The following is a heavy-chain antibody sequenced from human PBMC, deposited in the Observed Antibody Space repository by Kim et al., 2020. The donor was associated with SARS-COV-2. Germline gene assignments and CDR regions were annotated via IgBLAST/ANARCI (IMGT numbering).Heavy chain of an antibody. CDR3: ARVGYSYGTGYFDY. V-gene: IGHV3-72*01. D-gene: IGHD5-18*01. J-gene: IGHJ4*02. Sequence: AASVQGRFTNTRDDYKTALYLQMNSLKTEDTAVYYCARVGYSYGTGYFDYWGQGTLVTVSS.